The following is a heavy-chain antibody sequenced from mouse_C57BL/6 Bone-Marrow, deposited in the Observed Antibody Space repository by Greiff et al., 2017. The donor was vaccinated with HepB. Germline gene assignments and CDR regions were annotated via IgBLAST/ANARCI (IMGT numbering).Heavy chain of an antibody. CDR1: GYTFTSYW. CDR2: IHPNSGST. D-gene: IGHD1-1*01. Sequence: VQLQQPGAELVKPGASVKLSCKASGYTFTSYWMHWVKQRPGQGLAWIGMIHPNSGSTNYNEKFKSKATLTVDKSSSTAYMQLSSLTSEDSAVYYCARCGTTGGFTYWGQGTLVTVSA. J-gene: IGHJ3*01. V-gene: IGHV1-64*01. CDR3: ARCGTTGGFTY.